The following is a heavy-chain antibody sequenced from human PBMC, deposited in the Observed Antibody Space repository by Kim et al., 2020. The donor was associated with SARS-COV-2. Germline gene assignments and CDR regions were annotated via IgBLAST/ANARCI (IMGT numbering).Heavy chain of an antibody. D-gene: IGHD5-12*01. CDR1: GFTFSSYW. Sequence: GGSLRLSCAASGFTFSSYWMSWVRQAPGKGLEWVANIKQDGSEKYYVDSVKGRFTISRDNAKNSLYLQMNSLRAEDTAVYYCARFRAQGLRVKDLFDYWGQGTLVTVSS. J-gene: IGHJ4*02. CDR2: IKQDGSEK. CDR3: ARFRAQGLRVKDLFDY. V-gene: IGHV3-7*01.